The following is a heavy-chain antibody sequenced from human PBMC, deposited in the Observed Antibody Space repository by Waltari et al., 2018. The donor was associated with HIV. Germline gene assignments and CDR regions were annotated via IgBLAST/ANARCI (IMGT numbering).Heavy chain of an antibody. D-gene: IGHD6-13*01. V-gene: IGHV3-23*01. CDR1: GFTFSNYG. Sequence: EVQVLESGGALVQPGGSLRLSCAASGFTFSNYGMSWVRQAPGKGLEWVSTMSGSGGSTYYADSVKGRVTVSRDNSKNTLYLQMNSLRAEDTAVYFCVKEHQYSHSWYSYYGMDVWGQGTTVTVSS. CDR2: MSGSGGST. J-gene: IGHJ6*02. CDR3: VKEHQYSHSWYSYYGMDV.